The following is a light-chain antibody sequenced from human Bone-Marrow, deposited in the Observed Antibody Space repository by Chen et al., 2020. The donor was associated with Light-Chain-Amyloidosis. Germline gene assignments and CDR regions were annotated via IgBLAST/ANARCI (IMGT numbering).Light chain of an antibody. CDR2: GNS. V-gene: IGLV1-40*01. Sequence: QSVLTQPPSVSGAPGQRVTISCTGSSSNIGAGYDVHWYQQLPGTVPKLLIYGNSNRPSGVPDRFSGAQSGRSASHALTGLQAEDEADYYCQSYDSSLGGSVFGGGTKLTVL. CDR3: QSYDSSLGGSV. CDR1: SSNIGAGYD. J-gene: IGLJ2*01.